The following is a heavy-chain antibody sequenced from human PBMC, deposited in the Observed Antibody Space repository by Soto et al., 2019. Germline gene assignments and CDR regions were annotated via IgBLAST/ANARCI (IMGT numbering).Heavy chain of an antibody. CDR1: GFTFSSYA. CDR3: AKTEPGGRFSGICYPYY. J-gene: IGHJ4*02. V-gene: IGHV3-30*18. CDR2: ISYDSINK. Sequence: QVHLVESGGGVVQPGQSLGLSCAASGFTFSSYAMHWLRQAPGKGLEWVAIISYDSINKFYADSVKGRFTISRDNSKNTLYLQMNSLRPEDTAVYYCAKTEPGGRFSGICYPYYWGQGTLVTVSS. D-gene: IGHD2-15*01.